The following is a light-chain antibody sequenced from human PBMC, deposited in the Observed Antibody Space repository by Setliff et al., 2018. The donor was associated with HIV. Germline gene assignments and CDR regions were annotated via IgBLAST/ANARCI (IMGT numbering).Light chain of an antibody. J-gene: IGLJ2*01. CDR2: SNS. CDR1: SSNIGSNT. Sequence: QSVLTQPPSVSGTPGQWLTISCSGGSSNIGSNTVNWYQQVPGTAPKLLIYSNSQRPSGVPDRFSGSKSGTSASLAVSGLQTEDEVDYYCAAWDDSLNGPVFGGGTKVTVL. V-gene: IGLV1-44*01. CDR3: AAWDDSLNGPV.